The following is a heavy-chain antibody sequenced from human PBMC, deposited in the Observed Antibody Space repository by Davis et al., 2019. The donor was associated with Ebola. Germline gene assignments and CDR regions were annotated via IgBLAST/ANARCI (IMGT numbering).Heavy chain of an antibody. D-gene: IGHD1-26*01. J-gene: IGHJ4*02. CDR2: INGGNGNT. V-gene: IGHV1-3*01. CDR3: AREGHRGGSYFFDY. Sequence: ASVKVSCKASGYTFTSYAMHWVRQAPGQRLEWVGWINGGNGNTKYSQKFQGRVTMTRDTSISTAYMELSRLRSDDTAVYYCAREGHRGGSYFFDYWGQGTLVTVSS. CDR1: GYTFTSYA.